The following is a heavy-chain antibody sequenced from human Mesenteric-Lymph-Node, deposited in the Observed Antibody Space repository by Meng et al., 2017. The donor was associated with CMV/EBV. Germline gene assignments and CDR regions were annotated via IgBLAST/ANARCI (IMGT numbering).Heavy chain of an antibody. CDR3: AKDISSGQDPSTARFGKLDGLYYGMDV. D-gene: IGHD3-10*01. J-gene: IGHJ6*02. CDR2: ISWDGGST. CDR1: GFTFDDYA. Sequence: GESLKISCAASGFTFDDYAMHWVRQAPGKGLEWVSLISWDGGSTYYADSVKGRFTISRDNSKNSLYLQMNSLRAEDTAVYYCAKDISSGQDPSTARFGKLDGLYYGMDVWGQGTTVTVSS. V-gene: IGHV3-43D*03.